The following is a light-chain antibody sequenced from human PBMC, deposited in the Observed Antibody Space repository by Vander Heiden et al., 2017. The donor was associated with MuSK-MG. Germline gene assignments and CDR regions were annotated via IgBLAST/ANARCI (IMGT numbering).Light chain of an antibody. CDR3: QQYGSSLFT. CDR2: GAA. J-gene: IGKJ3*01. Sequence: EIVLTQSPGTLSLSPGERATLSCRASQSVSSSYLAWYQQKPGQAPRLRIYGAASRATGIPDRFSGSGSGTDFTLTISRLEPEDFEVYYCQQYGSSLFTFGHGTKVDIK. CDR1: QSVSSSY. V-gene: IGKV3-20*01.